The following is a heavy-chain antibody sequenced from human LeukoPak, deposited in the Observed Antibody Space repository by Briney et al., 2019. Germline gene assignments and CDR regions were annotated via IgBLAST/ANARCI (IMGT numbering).Heavy chain of an antibody. J-gene: IGHJ6*03. D-gene: IGHD6-25*01. CDR3: ARFAAGGSYYYYMDV. CDR2: IGTSSTTI. V-gene: IGHV3-48*01. Sequence: GGSLRLSCAASGFTFSSYTMNWVRQPPGKGLEWVSNIGTSSTTIYYADSVKGRFTISRDNAKNSLYLQMNSLRTDDTAVYYCARFAAGGSYYYYMDVWGKGTTVTVSS. CDR1: GFTFSSYT.